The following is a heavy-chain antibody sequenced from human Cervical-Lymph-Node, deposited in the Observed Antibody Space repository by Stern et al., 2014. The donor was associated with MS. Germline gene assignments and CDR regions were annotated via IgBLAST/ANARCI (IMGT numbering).Heavy chain of an antibody. CDR1: GFTFSSYD. D-gene: IGHD2-2*01. Sequence: VQLVESGGGVVQPGRSLRLSCAASGFTFSSYDMHWVRQAPGKGLEWVAVISYDGSNKYYADSVKGRFTISRDNSKNTLYLQMNSLRAEDTAVYYCAKRLGYCSSTSCSYYYYGMDVWGQGTTVTVSS. CDR3: AKRLGYCSSTSCSYYYYGMDV. V-gene: IGHV3-30*18. J-gene: IGHJ6*02. CDR2: ISYDGSNK.